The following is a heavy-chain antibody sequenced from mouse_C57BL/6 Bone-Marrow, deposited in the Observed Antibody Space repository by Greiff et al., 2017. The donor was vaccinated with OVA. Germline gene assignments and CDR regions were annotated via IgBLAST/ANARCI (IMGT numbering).Heavy chain of an antibody. Sequence: EVKVEESGGGLVQPGGSMKLSCVASGFTFSNYWMNWVRQSPEKGLEWVAQIRLKSDNYATHYAESVKGRFTISRDDSKSSVYLQMNNLRAEDTGIYYCTAYYSNYVGSFAYWGQGTLVTVSA. CDR2: IRLKSDNYAT. V-gene: IGHV6-3*01. CDR1: GFTFSNYW. J-gene: IGHJ3*01. D-gene: IGHD2-5*01. CDR3: TAYYSNYVGSFAY.